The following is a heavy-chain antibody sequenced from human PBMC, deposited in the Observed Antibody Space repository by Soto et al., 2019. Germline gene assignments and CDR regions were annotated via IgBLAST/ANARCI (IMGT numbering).Heavy chain of an antibody. J-gene: IGHJ5*02. CDR1: GYSTSSGYY. V-gene: IGHV4-38-2*02. CDR3: ARVGPWVPYYYDSSPYTFENWFDP. D-gene: IGHD3-22*01. Sequence: DRLCLSGTVSGYSTSSGYYWCWLRQPPGRGLEWIGSIYHGGSTYYNPSLNSRVTLSIDMTNNHVSLILNSVTAADTAVYYCARVGPWVPYYYDSSPYTFENWFDPWGQGTLVTVYS. CDR2: IYHGGST.